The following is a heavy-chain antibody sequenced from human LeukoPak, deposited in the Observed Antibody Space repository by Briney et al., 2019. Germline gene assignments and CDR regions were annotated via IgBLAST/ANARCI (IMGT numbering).Heavy chain of an antibody. CDR2: IYHSGST. CDR3: ARQTTGYYYYMDV. V-gene: IGHV4-38-2*02. D-gene: IGHD4-17*01. Sequence: SETLSLTCTVSGYPISSGYYWAWIRQPPGKGLEWIGSIYHSGSTYYNPSLKSRVTISVDTSKNQFSLKLNSVTAADTAVYFCARQTTGYYYYMDVWGKGTTVTVSS. J-gene: IGHJ6*03. CDR1: GYPISSGYY.